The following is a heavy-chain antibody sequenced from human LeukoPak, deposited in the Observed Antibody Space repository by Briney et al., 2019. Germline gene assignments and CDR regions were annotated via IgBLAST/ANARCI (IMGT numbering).Heavy chain of an antibody. V-gene: IGHV4-4*02. CDR3: AQARFSGYYFDY. D-gene: IGHD3-10*01. Sequence: SGTLSFTCAVSGGSFSSSFWWSWVRQPPGKGLEWIGEIYHSGSTNYNPSLKSRVTISVDKSKNQFSLKLNSVTAADTAVYYCAQARFSGYYFDYWGQGTLVTISS. CDR1: GGSFSSSFW. J-gene: IGHJ4*02. CDR2: IYHSGST.